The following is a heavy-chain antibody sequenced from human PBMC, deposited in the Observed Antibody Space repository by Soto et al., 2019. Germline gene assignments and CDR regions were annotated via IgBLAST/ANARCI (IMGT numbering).Heavy chain of an antibody. D-gene: IGHD5-18*01. CDR2: INHSGST. CDR3: ARRRGYSYGYVYFDY. Sequence: PSETLSLTCAVYGGSFSGYYWSWIRQPPGKGLEWIGEINHSGSTNYNPSLKSRVTISVDTSKNQFSLKLSSVTAADTAVYYCARRRGYSYGYVYFDYWGQGTLVTV. V-gene: IGHV4-34*01. CDR1: GGSFSGYY. J-gene: IGHJ4*02.